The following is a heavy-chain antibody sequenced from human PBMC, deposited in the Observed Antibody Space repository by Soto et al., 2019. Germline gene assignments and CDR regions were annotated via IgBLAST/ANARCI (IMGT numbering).Heavy chain of an antibody. CDR1: GGTFSSYT. CDR2: IIPIIGIT. Sequence: QVQLVQSGAEVKKPGSSVKVSCKASGGTFSSYTISWVRQAPGQGLEWMGRIIPIIGITNYAQEFQGRVTITADKSTSTAYMELSSLRSEDTAVYYCARDTVSYYSDYWGQGTLVTVSS. J-gene: IGHJ4*02. V-gene: IGHV1-69*02. D-gene: IGHD5-18*01. CDR3: ARDTVSYYSDY.